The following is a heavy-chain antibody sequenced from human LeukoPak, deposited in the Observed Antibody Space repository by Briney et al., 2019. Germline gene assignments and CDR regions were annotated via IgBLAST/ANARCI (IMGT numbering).Heavy chain of an antibody. V-gene: IGHV4-30-4*08. D-gene: IGHD1-1*01. CDR3: ARGKLEEYERRNWFDP. CDR2: IYYSGST. CDR1: GGSISSGDYY. Sequence: SETLSLTCTVSGGSISSGDYYWSWIRQPPGKGLEWIGYIYYSGSTYYNPSFKSRVTISVDTSKNQFSLKLSSVTAADTAVYYCARGKLEEYERRNWFDPWGQGTLVTVSS. J-gene: IGHJ5*02.